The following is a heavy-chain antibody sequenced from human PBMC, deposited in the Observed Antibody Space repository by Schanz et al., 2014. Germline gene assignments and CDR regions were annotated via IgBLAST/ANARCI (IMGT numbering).Heavy chain of an antibody. D-gene: IGHD6-19*01. CDR3: ASTYRSGWSIDY. Sequence: EVQLVESGGGLVKPGGSLRLSCAASGFTFSSNSMNWVRQAPGKGLEWVSSISTTSSYIYYTDSVKGRFTISRDNAKNSLYLQMNSLRAEDAAVYYCASTYRSGWSIDYWGQGTLVTVSS. CDR1: GFTFSSNS. CDR2: ISTTSSYI. J-gene: IGHJ4*02. V-gene: IGHV3-21*01.